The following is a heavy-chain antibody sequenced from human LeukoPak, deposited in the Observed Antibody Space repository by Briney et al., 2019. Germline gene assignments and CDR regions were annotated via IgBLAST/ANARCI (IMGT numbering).Heavy chain of an antibody. D-gene: IGHD3-9*01. CDR3: ARDYDILTGYPQFDY. J-gene: IGHJ4*02. CDR1: GYTFTSYG. V-gene: IGHV1-18*01. CDR2: ISAYNGNT. Sequence: ASVKVSCKASGYTFTSYGISWVRQAPGQGLEWMGWISAYNGNTNYAQKLQGRVTMTTDTSTSTAYMELRSLRSDDTAVYYCARDYDILTGYPQFDYWGQGTLVTVSS.